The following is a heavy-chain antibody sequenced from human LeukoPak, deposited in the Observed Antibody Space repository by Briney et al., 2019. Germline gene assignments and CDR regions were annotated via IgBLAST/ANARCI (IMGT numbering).Heavy chain of an antibody. D-gene: IGHD3-10*01. CDR2: INQDGSEK. CDR3: ARDRVNYFDY. V-gene: IGHV3-7*01. CDR1: GFTFSTYW. J-gene: IGHJ4*02. Sequence: GGSLRLSCAASGFTFSTYWMSWVRQAPGEGLEWVANINQDGSEKSYVDSVKGRFTISRDNAKKSLYLQMNSLRAEDTAVYYCARDRVNYFDYWGQGTLVTVSS.